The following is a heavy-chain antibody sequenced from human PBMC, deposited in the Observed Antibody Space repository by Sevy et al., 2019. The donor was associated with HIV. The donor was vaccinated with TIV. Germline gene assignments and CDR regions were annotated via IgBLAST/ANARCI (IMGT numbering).Heavy chain of an antibody. J-gene: IGHJ4*02. CDR3: ARSSGWYGSQAYYFDY. Sequence: SVKVSCKASGGTFSSYAISWVRQAPGQGLEWMGGIIPIFGTANYAQKFQGRVTITADKSTSTAYMELGSLRSEDTAVYYCARSSGWYGSQAYYFDYWGQGTLVTVSS. CDR1: GGTFSSYA. D-gene: IGHD6-19*01. V-gene: IGHV1-69*06. CDR2: IIPIFGTA.